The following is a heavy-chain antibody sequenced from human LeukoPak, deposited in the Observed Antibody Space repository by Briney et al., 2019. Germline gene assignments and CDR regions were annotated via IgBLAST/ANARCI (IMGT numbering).Heavy chain of an antibody. D-gene: IGHD3-9*01. CDR2: IFYSGST. CDR1: GGSISSGGYS. CDR3: ARHYPLVNAFDI. V-gene: IGHV4-30-4*07. J-gene: IGHJ3*02. Sequence: SETLSLTCAVSGGSISSGGYSWSWIRQPPGKGLDFTGYIFYSGSTYYSPSLKSRVTISVDTSKNQFSLKLSSVTAADTAVYYCARHYPLVNAFDIWGQGTMVTVSS.